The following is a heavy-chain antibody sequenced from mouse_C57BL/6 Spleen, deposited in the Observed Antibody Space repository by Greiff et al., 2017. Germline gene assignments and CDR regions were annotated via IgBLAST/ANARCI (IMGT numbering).Heavy chain of an antibody. CDR3: TTTLGRGFAY. D-gene: IGHD4-1*01. CDR1: GFNIKDYY. Sequence: EVQLQESGAELVRPGASVTLSCTASGFNIKDYYMHWVKQRPEQGLEWIGRIDPEDGDTAYAPKVQGKATMTAYTSSNTAYLQLSSLTSEDTAVYYCTTTLGRGFAYWGQGTLVTVSA. J-gene: IGHJ3*01. V-gene: IGHV14-1*01. CDR2: IDPEDGDT.